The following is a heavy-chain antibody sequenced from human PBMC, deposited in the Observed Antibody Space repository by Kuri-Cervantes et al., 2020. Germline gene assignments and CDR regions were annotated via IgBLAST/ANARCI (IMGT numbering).Heavy chain of an antibody. CDR2: IYYTGTT. Sequence: GSLRLSCTVSGDSMTITNYHWGWIRQPPGKGLEWIGNIYYTGTTYYNPSLKSRVTISVDTSKNQFSLKLSSVTAADTAVYYCARTSSVAGHFDYWGQGILVTVSS. CDR1: GDSMTITNYH. J-gene: IGHJ4*02. CDR3: ARTSSVAGHFDY. D-gene: IGHD6-19*01. V-gene: IGHV4-39*01.